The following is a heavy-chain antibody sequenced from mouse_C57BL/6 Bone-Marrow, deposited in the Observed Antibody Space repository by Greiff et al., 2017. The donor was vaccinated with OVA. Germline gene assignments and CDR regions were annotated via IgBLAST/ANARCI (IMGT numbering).Heavy chain of an antibody. Sequence: EVKVVESGGDLVKPGGSLKLSCAASGFTFSSYGMSWVRQTPDKRLEWVATISSGGSYTYYPDSVKGRFTISRDNAKNTLYLQMSSLKSEDTAMYYCARHGGYDGSRGNYAMDYWGQGTSVTVSS. CDR1: GFTFSSYG. D-gene: IGHD1-1*01. V-gene: IGHV5-6*01. J-gene: IGHJ4*01. CDR3: ARHGGYDGSRGNYAMDY. CDR2: ISSGGSYT.